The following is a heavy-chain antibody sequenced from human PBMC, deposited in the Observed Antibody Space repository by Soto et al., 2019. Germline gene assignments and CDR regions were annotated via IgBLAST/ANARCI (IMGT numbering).Heavy chain of an antibody. CDR1: GFTFSSYS. CDR3: ARGPRSGDYYFDY. Sequence: EVQLVESGGGLVKPGGSLRLSCAASGFTFSSYSMNWVRQAPGKGLEWVSSISSSSSYIYYADSVKGRFTISRDNAENSLYLQMNSLRAEDTAVYYCARGPRSGDYYFDYWGQGTLVTVSS. V-gene: IGHV3-21*01. CDR2: ISSSSSYI. J-gene: IGHJ4*02. D-gene: IGHD2-21*02.